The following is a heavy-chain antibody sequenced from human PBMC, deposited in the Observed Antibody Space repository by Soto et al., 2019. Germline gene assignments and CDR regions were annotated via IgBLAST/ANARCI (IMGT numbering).Heavy chain of an antibody. CDR2: INWNGGST. D-gene: IGHD2-15*01. CDR3: ARYEGYCSGGSCFYFDY. CDR1: GFTFDDYG. Sequence: EVQLVESGGGVVRPGGSLRLSCAASGFTFDDYGMSWVRQAPGKGLEWVSGINWNGGSTGYADSVKGRFTISRDNAKNSLYLQMNSLRAEDTALYYCARYEGYCSGGSCFYFDYWGQGTLVTVSS. V-gene: IGHV3-20*04. J-gene: IGHJ4*02.